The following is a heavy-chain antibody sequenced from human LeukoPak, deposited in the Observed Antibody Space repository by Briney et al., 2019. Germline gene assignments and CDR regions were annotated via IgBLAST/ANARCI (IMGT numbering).Heavy chain of an antibody. J-gene: IGHJ4*02. V-gene: IGHV4-39*01. CDR2: IYYSGST. Sequence: SETLSLTCTVSGGSISSYYWGWIRQPPGKGLEWIGSIYYSGSTYYNPSLKSRVTISVDTSKNQFSLKLSSVTAADTAVYYCARRSSSPAPFDYWGQGTLVTVSS. D-gene: IGHD2-2*01. CDR1: GGSISSYY. CDR3: ARRSSSPAPFDY.